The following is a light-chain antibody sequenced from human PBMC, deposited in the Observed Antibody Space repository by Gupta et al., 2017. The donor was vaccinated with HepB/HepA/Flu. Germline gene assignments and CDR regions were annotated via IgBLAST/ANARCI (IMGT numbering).Light chain of an antibody. CDR3: QHYDDSIPLI. J-gene: IGKJ4*01. CDR1: QTFTSGY. CDR2: GAS. Sequence: EIVLTQSPGTLSLSAGERATLSCRASQTFTSGYLAWYQKKPGQAPRLLIYGASIRATDIPDRFSGSGSGTDYTLTISRLEPEDFAVYYCQHYDDSIPLIFGGGTKVEMK. V-gene: IGKV3-20*01.